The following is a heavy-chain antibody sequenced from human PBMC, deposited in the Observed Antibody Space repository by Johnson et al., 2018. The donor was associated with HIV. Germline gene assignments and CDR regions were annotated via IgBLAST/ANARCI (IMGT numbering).Heavy chain of an antibody. CDR2: IRSSGSTI. CDR1: GFTFSSYW. J-gene: IGHJ3*02. CDR3: ARAHPLVADAFDI. D-gene: IGHD2-2*01. Sequence: VQLVESGGGLVQPGGSLRLSCAASGFTFSSYWMSWVRQAPGKGLEWVSYIRSSGSTIYYADSVKGRFTISRENAKNSLYLQRNSLRAEDTAVYYCARAHPLVADAFDIWGQGTMVTVSS. V-gene: IGHV3-48*04.